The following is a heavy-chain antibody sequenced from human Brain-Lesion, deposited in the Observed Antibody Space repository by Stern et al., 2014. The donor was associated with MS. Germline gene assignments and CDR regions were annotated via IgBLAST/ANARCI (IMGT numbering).Heavy chain of an antibody. CDR3: ARDVGGAFDY. CDR2: INHSGRI. D-gene: IGHD2-21*01. Sequence: QVQLQQWGAGLLKPSETLSLTCGVYGGSFSGYYWTWIRQPPGKGLEWIGEINHSGRINYNPSRESRVTMSVGTSKHQLSLRLSSATAADTAVYYCARDVGGAFDYWGQGTLVTVSS. V-gene: IGHV4-34*01. J-gene: IGHJ4*02. CDR1: GGSFSGYY.